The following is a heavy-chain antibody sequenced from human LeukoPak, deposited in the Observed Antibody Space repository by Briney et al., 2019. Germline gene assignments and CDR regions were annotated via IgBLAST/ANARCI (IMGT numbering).Heavy chain of an antibody. CDR3: ATTLHIVVVTWHAFDI. V-gene: IGHV1-2*02. CDR2: INPNSGGT. Sequence: ASVKVSCKASGYTFTDYYIHWVRQAPGQGLEWMGWINPNSGGTKYAQKFQGRVTMTKDTSISTAYMELSRLTSDDTTIYYCATTLHIVVVTWHAFDIWGQGTMVTVSS. J-gene: IGHJ3*02. CDR1: GYTFTDYY. D-gene: IGHD2-21*02.